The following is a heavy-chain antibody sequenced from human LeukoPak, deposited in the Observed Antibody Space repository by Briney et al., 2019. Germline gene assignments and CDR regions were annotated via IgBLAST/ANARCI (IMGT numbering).Heavy chain of an antibody. J-gene: IGHJ4*02. CDR2: IYTSGTT. D-gene: IGHD3-22*01. CDR1: GDSISSYY. CDR3: ALLGSSALDY. Sequence: PSETLSLTCTVSGDSISSYYFNRIRQPAGKGLEWLGRIYTSGTTYYNPSLKSRLTMSVDTSKNQFSLKLRSVTAADTALYFCALLGSSALDYWGQGVLVTVSS. V-gene: IGHV4-4*07.